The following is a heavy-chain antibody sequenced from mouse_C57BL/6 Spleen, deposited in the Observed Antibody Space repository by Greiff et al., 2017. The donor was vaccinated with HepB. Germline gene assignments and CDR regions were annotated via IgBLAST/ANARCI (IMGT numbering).Heavy chain of an antibody. V-gene: IGHV1-53*01. Sequence: LQQPGTELVKPGASVKLSCKASGYTFTSYWMHWVKQRPGQGLEWIGNINPSNGGTNYNEKFKSKATLTVDKSSSTAYMQLSSLTSEDSAVYYCARPYYSNYVWYFDVWGTGTTVTVSS. J-gene: IGHJ1*03. CDR1: GYTFTSYW. CDR3: ARPYYSNYVWYFDV. CDR2: INPSNGGT. D-gene: IGHD2-5*01.